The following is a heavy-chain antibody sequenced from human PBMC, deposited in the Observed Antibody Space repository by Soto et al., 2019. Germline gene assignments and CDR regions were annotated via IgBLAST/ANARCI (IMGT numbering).Heavy chain of an antibody. J-gene: IGHJ5*02. Sequence: SETLSLTCTVSGGSISSSSNHWGWIRQPPGKGLEWIGNIYYSENTYYNPSLKSRVTISVDTSKNQFSLKLSSVTAADTAVYYCARDRGAGIWFGELSPFDPWGQGTLVTV. D-gene: IGHD3-10*01. CDR1: GGSISSSSNH. CDR3: ARDRGAGIWFGELSPFDP. CDR2: IYYSENT. V-gene: IGHV4-39*02.